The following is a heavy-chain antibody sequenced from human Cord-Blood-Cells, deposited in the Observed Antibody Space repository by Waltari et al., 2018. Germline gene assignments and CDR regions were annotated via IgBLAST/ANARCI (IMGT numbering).Heavy chain of an antibody. V-gene: IGHV4-34*01. CDR1: GGSFSGYY. Sequence: QVQLQQWGAGLLKPSETLSLTCAVYGGSFSGYYWSWIRQPPGKGLEWIGEINHSGSTNDNPSLKSRVTIAVDTSKNQFSLKRSSVTAADTAVYYCARHRKRVRGVIDYWGQGTLVTVSS. J-gene: IGHJ4*02. D-gene: IGHD3-10*01. CDR2: INHSGST. CDR3: ARHRKRVRGVIDY.